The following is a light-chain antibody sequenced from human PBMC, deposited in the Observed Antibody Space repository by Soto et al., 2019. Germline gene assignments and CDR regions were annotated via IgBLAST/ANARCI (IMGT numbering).Light chain of an antibody. J-gene: IGKJ1*01. CDR1: QSVRSTY. V-gene: IGKV3-20*01. CDR2: GAS. Sequence: EIVLTQSPGTLSLSPGERATLSCRASQSVRSTYLAWYQQKPGQAPRLLIYGASRRATGIPDRFSGSGSGTAFALTISRLEPEDFAVYYCQQYGSSPSTCGQGTKVE. CDR3: QQYGSSPST.